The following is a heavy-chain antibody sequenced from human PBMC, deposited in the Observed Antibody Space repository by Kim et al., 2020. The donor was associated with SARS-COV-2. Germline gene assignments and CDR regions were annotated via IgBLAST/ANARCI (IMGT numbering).Heavy chain of an antibody. CDR1: GYSFTSYW. V-gene: IGHV5-51*01. CDR3: ARLGATTMVRGPRYGYYYGMDV. D-gene: IGHD3-10*01. Sequence: GESLKISCKGSGYSFTSYWIGWVRQMPGKGLEWMGIIYPGDSDMRYSPSFQGQVTISADKSISTAYLQWSSLKASDTAMYYCARLGATTMVRGPRYGYYYGMDVWGQGTTVTVSS. CDR2: IYPGDSDM. J-gene: IGHJ6*02.